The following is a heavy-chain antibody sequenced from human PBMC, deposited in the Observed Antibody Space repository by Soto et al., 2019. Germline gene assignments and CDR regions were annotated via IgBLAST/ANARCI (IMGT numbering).Heavy chain of an antibody. CDR1: GGSVTSDEDY. J-gene: IGHJ4*02. V-gene: IGHV4-30-4*01. CDR3: ATESGSTYGYFDH. CDR2: ISNSGST. D-gene: IGHD5-18*01. Sequence: SETLSLTCTVSGGSVTSDEDYWTWIRQSPGKGLEWIGYISNSGSTGYNPSLKTRLSMSVDRSKDQFTLRLTSVTAADTAVYFCATESGSTYGYFDHWGQGTQVTVSS.